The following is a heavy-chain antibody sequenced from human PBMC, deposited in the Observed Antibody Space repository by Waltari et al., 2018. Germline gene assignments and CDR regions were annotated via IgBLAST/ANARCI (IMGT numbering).Heavy chain of an antibody. CDR3: PYCSGGSCSFFDI. CDR1: GYSISSGYY. D-gene: IGHD2-15*01. CDR2: IYHSGRT. Sequence: QVQLQESGPGLVKPSETLSLTCAVSGYSISSGYYWGWIRQPPGKGLAGVGSIYHSGRTYYNPSLKSAVTIAVDTSKNQFALKLSSVTAADTAVYYCPYCSGGSCSFFDIWGQGTMVTVSS. J-gene: IGHJ3*02. V-gene: IGHV4-38-2*01.